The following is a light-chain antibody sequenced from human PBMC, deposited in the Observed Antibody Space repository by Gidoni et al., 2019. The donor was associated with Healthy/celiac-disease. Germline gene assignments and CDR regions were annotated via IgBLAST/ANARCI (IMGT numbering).Light chain of an antibody. CDR2: WAS. J-gene: IGKJ1*01. CDR1: QSVLYSSNNKNY. V-gene: IGKV4-1*01. CDR3: QQYYSSWT. Sequence: DIVMTQSPDSLAGSLGERATINCKSSQSVLYSSNNKNYLAWYQQKPGQPPKLLIYWASTRESGVPDRFSGSGSGTDFTLTVSSLQAEDVAVYYGQQYYSSWTFXXXTKVEIK.